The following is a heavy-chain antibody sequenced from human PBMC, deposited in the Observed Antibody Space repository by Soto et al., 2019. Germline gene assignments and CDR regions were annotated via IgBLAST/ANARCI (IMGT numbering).Heavy chain of an antibody. CDR2: TYYRSKWYN. CDR1: GDSVSSNSAA. CDR3: ARHVTFLNWNYVDGMDV. D-gene: IGHD1-7*01. V-gene: IGHV6-1*01. Sequence: QIQLQQSGPGLVKPSQTLSLTCAISGDSVSSNSAAWNWIRQSPSRGLEWLGRTYYRSKWYNDYAVSVKSRITINPDTSKNQFSLQLNSVTPEDTAVYYCARHVTFLNWNYVDGMDVWGQGTTVTVSS. J-gene: IGHJ6*02.